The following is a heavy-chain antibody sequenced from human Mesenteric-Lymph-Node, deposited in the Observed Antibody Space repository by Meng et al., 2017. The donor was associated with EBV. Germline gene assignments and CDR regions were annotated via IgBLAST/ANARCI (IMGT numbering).Heavy chain of an antibody. Sequence: QVGQAGYELKKPGASVKVSCKASGYTVTKYGINWVRQAPGQGLEWMGWINTNTGNPTYAQGFTGRFVFSLDSSVSTAYLQISSLEAEDTAVYYCARIDGAIAVSTSYYWGQGSLVTVSS. J-gene: IGHJ4*02. CDR1: GYTVTKYG. CDR3: ARIDGAIAVSTSYY. D-gene: IGHD5-24*01. CDR2: INTNTGNP. V-gene: IGHV7-4-1*02.